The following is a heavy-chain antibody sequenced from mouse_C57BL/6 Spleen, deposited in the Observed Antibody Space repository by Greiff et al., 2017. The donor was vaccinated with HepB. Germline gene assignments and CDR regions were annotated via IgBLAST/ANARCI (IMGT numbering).Heavy chain of an antibody. J-gene: IGHJ1*03. CDR1: GFTFGDYY. D-gene: IGHD5-5*01. V-gene: IGHV5-16*01. Sequence: EVHLVESEGGLVQPGSSMKLSCTASGFTFGDYYMAWVRQVPEKGLEWVANINYDGSSTYYLDSLKSRFIISRDNAKNILYLQMSSLKSEDTATYYCARADYPFFYWYFDVWGTGTTVTVSS. CDR2: INYDGSST. CDR3: ARADYPFFYWYFDV.